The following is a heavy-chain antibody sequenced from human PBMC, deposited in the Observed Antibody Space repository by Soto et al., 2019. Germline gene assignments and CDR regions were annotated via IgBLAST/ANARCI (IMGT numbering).Heavy chain of an antibody. CDR3: ARFRRSLAANDVFDI. D-gene: IGHD2-15*01. V-gene: IGHV5-10-1*01. Sequence: GESLKISCKGSGYSFTSYWISWVRQMPGKGLEWMGRIDPSDSYTNYRPSFQGHVTISADKSISTAYLQWSSLKASDPAMYYCARFRRSLAANDVFDIWGQGTTVTVSS. CDR1: GYSFTSYW. J-gene: IGHJ3*02. CDR2: IDPSDSYT.